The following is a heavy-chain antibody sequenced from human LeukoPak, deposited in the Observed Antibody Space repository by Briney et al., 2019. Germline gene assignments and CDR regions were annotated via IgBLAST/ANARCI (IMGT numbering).Heavy chain of an antibody. D-gene: IGHD3-22*01. V-gene: IGHV3-21*01. CDR1: GFTFSYYS. Sequence: GSLRLSCVASGFTFSYYSMNWVRQAPGEGLEWVSSISSTSSSIYYADSVKGRFTISRDNAKNSLYLQMNSLRAEDTAVYYCANWGYYDSRTGAFDIWGQGTMVTVSS. CDR3: ANWGYYDSRTGAFDI. J-gene: IGHJ3*02. CDR2: ISSTSSSI.